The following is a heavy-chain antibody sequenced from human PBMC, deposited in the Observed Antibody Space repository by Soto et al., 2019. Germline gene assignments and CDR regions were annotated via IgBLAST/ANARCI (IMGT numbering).Heavy chain of an antibody. CDR2: ISYDGSNK. CDR3: AASRPIEYSSSPHVSSGMGQ. D-gene: IGHD6-6*01. V-gene: IGHV3-30*03. CDR1: GFTFSRYG. Sequence: QVQLVESGGGVVQPGRSLRLSCAASGFTFSRYGMHWVRQAPGKGLEWVAVISYDGSNKYYADSVKGRFTISRDNSKNTLYLQMNSLRAEDTALYYCAASRPIEYSSSPHVSSGMGQGGQGTLVTVSS. J-gene: IGHJ4*02.